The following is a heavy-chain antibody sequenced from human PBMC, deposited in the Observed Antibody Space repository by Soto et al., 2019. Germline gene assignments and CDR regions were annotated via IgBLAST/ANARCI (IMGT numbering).Heavy chain of an antibody. J-gene: IGHJ6*02. CDR3: ARDAPGYSTPEPYYYYGMDV. Sequence: EASVKVSCKASGGTFSSYAISWVRQAPGQGLEWMGGIIPIFGTANYAQKFQGRVTITADESTSTAYMELSSLRSEDTAVYYCARDAPGYSTPEPYYYYGMDVWGQGTTVTVSS. CDR1: GGTFSSYA. V-gene: IGHV1-69*13. D-gene: IGHD4-4*01. CDR2: IIPIFGTA.